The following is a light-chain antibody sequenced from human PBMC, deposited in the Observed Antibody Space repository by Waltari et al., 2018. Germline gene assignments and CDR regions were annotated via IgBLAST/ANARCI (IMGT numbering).Light chain of an antibody. J-gene: IGLJ1*01. CDR2: DDS. CDR1: NIGGRS. Sequence: SYVLTQPPSVSVAPGETASITCGENNIGGRSVHWYQQKPGQAPVLIVDDDSGRPSGIPGRFSGSNSGNTATLAISRVEAGDEADYYCQVWDSASDHYVFGTGTKVTAL. CDR3: QVWDSASDHYV. V-gene: IGLV3-21*02.